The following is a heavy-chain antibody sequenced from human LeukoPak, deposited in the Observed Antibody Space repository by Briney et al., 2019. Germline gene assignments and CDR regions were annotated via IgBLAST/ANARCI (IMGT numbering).Heavy chain of an antibody. CDR1: GFTFSSYG. V-gene: IGHV3-33*01. D-gene: IGHD4-17*01. CDR2: IWYDGSNK. CDR3: ARALYGDLKVFVY. J-gene: IGHJ4*02. Sequence: PGGSLRLSCAASGFTFSSYGMHWVRQAPGKGLEWVAVIWYDGSNKYYADSVKGRFTISRDNSKNTLYPQMNSLRAEDTAVYYCARALYGDLKVFVYWGQGTLVTVSS.